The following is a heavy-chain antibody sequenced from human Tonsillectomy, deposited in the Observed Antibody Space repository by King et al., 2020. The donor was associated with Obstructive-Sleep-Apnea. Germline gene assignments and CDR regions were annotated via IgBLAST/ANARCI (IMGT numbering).Heavy chain of an antibody. Sequence: QLVQSGAEVKNPGASVKVSCKASGYTFTGYYIHWVRQAPGQGLEWMGWINSNSGGTSYGEKFQGRVTMTRDTSISTGYMALNRLRSDDTAVYYCARGGAVDDTFWPNWFDPWGQGTLVTVSS. CDR1: GYTFTGYY. V-gene: IGHV1-2*02. CDR3: ARGGAVDDTFWPNWFDP. CDR2: INSNSGGT. D-gene: IGHD6-19*01. J-gene: IGHJ5*02.